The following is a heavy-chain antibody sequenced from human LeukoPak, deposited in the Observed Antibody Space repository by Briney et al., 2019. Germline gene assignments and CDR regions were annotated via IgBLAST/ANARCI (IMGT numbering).Heavy chain of an antibody. CDR3: ARHRSSGWNLYYYYGMDV. CDR1: GGSISSYY. CDR2: IYYSGST. V-gene: IGHV4-59*08. J-gene: IGHJ6*02. Sequence: KPSETLSLTCTVSGGSISSYYWSWIRQPPGKGLEWIGYIYYSGSTNYNPSLKSRVTISVDTSKNQFSLKLSSVTAADTAVYYCARHRSSGWNLYYYYGMDVWGQGTTVTVSS. D-gene: IGHD6-19*01.